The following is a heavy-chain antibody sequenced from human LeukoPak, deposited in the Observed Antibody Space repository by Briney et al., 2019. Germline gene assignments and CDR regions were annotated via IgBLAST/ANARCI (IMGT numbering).Heavy chain of an antibody. V-gene: IGHV4-61*10. Sequence: SETLSLTCTVSGGSIYSGGYYWNWIRQPAGKGLEWIGYIYYTGSTTYNPSLKSRVTISADTSKNQFSLKLSSVTAADTAVYYCASRKLGNDYWGQGTLVTVSS. CDR3: ASRKLGNDY. J-gene: IGHJ4*02. CDR2: IYYTGST. CDR1: GGSIYSGGYY. D-gene: IGHD7-27*01.